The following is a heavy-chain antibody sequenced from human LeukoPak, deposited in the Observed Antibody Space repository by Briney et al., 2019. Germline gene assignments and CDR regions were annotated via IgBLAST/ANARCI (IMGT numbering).Heavy chain of an antibody. CDR3: ARAQLDTAMVSWFDP. V-gene: IGHV3-66*01. CDR2: IYSGGST. D-gene: IGHD5-18*01. J-gene: IGHJ5*02. CDR1: GFTVSSNY. Sequence: GGSLRLSCAASGFTVSSNYMSWGRQAPGKWLGWVSVIYSGGSTYYADSVKGRFTISRDNSKNTLCLQMNSLRAEDTAVYYCARAQLDTAMVSWFDPWGQGTLVTVSS.